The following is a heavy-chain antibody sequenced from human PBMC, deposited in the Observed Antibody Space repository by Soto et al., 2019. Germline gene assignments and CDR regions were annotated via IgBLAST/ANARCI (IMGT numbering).Heavy chain of an antibody. CDR1: GGSVSSGSYY. CDR2: IYYSRST. CDR3: ARGNYYDSSGYYYSFDY. Sequence: SETLSLTCTVSGGSVSSGSYYWSWIRQPPGKGLEWIGYIYYSRSTNYNPSLKSRVTISVDTSKNQFSLKLSSVTAADTAVYYCARGNYYDSSGYYYSFDYWGQGTLVTVSS. D-gene: IGHD3-22*01. V-gene: IGHV4-61*01. J-gene: IGHJ4*02.